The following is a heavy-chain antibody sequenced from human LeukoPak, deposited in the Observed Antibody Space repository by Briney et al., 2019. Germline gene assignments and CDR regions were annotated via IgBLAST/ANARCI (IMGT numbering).Heavy chain of an antibody. CDR1: GFTFSTFA. D-gene: IGHD4-23*01. Sequence: GGSLRLSCEASGFTFSTFAMIWVRQAPGKGLEWVSYISSSSSTIYYADSVKGRFTISRDNAKNSLYLQMNSLRAEDTAVYYCARDKATVVTGGAFDIWGQGTMVTVSS. CDR3: ARDKATVVTGGAFDI. V-gene: IGHV3-48*01. CDR2: ISSSSSTI. J-gene: IGHJ3*02.